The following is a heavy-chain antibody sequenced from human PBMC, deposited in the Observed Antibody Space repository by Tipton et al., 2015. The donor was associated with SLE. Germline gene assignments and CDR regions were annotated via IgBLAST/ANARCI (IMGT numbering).Heavy chain of an antibody. Sequence: LRLSCTVSGGSISSGSYFWGWIRQPAGKGLEWIGHIYTSGSTNYNPSLKSRVSLSVDTSKNQFSLRLSSVTAADTAVYFCARGGYNWGSYSLDSWGRGALVTVSS. J-gene: IGHJ4*02. CDR1: GGSISSGSYF. D-gene: IGHD7-27*01. V-gene: IGHV4-61*09. CDR2: IYTSGST. CDR3: ARGGYNWGSYSLDS.